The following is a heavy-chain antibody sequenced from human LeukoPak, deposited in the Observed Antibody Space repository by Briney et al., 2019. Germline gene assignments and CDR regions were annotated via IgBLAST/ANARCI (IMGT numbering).Heavy chain of an antibody. V-gene: IGHV4-39*01. CDR3: ARPLAASLSYFDY. CDR2: ISYTGST. D-gene: IGHD6-13*01. J-gene: IGHJ4*02. Sequence: PSETLSLTCTVSGGSISSNTYYWGWIRQPPGKGLEWIGTISYTGSTYYNPSLKSRVTISVDTSKNEFSLKLSSLTAADTAVYYCARPLAASLSYFDYWGQGTLVTVSS. CDR1: GGSISSNTYY.